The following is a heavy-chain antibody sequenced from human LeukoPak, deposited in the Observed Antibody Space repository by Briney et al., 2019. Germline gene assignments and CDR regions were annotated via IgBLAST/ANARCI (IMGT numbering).Heavy chain of an antibody. CDR3: ASSGGIVAMVGGYYYGMDV. J-gene: IGHJ6*02. CDR2: ISAHNGDT. D-gene: IGHD5-12*01. V-gene: IGHV1-18*01. CDR1: GYTFPTYG. Sequence: ASVKVSCKASGYTFPTYGITWVRQAPGQGLEWMGWISAHNGDTNYEQNLQGRVTMTTDTSTRTAYMELRSLTSDDTAVYYCASSGGIVAMVGGYYYGMDVWGQGTTVTVSS.